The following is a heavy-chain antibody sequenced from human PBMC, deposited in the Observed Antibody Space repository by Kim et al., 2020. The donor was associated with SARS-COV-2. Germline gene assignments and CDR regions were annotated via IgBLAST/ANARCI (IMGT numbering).Heavy chain of an antibody. CDR1: GGSISSGGYY. D-gene: IGHD3-10*01. CDR2: IYHSGST. J-gene: IGHJ3*02. CDR3: ARSGSGSYYQNLDAFDI. V-gene: IGHV4-31*03. Sequence: SETLSLTCTVSGGSISSGGYYWSWIRQHPGKGLEWIGYIYHSGSTYYNPSLKSRATISVDTSKNQFSLKVISVTAADTAVYYCARSGSGSYYQNLDAFDIWGHGTLVTVSS.